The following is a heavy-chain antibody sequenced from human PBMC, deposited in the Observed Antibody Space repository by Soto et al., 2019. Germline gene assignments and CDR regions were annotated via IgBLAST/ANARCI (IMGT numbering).Heavy chain of an antibody. CDR2: IYSSGNT. CDR1: GFTFSNFA. CDR3: ASVLEWFPLDV. D-gene: IGHD3-3*01. V-gene: IGHV3-23*05. Sequence: GGSLRLSCATSGFTFSNFAMAWFRQAPGKGLEWVSEIYSSGNTYYADSMKGRINISRDNSKNTLYLQMNSLRAEDTAVYYCASVLEWFPLDVWGQGTTVTV. J-gene: IGHJ6*02.